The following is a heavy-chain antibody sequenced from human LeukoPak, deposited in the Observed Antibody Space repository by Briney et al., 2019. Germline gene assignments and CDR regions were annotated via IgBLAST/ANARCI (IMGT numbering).Heavy chain of an antibody. CDR1: EFTFRNYW. Sequence: GGSLRLSCAASEFTFRNYWMSWVRQAPGKGLEWVASINQDGSEKYYVGSVKGQFTISRDNAKNSLYLQMNNLRAEDTAVYYCATVPLRYFDWISPPDYWGQRTLVTVSS. J-gene: IGHJ4*02. D-gene: IGHD3-9*01. CDR3: ATVPLRYFDWISPPDY. CDR2: INQDGSEK. V-gene: IGHV3-7*03.